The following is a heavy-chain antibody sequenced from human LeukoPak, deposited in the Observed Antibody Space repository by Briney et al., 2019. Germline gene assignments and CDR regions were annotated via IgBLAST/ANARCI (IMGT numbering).Heavy chain of an antibody. J-gene: IGHJ4*02. CDR1: GGSFSSGSYY. CDR2: IYYSGST. D-gene: IGHD6-19*01. Sequence: PSETLSLTCTVSGGSFSSGSYYWSWIRPPPGKGLEGIGYIYYSGSTNYNPSLKSRVTISVDTSKNQFSLKLSSVTAADTAVYYCARLKYSSGWLGGTYYFDYWGQGTLVTVSS. CDR3: ARLKYSSGWLGGTYYFDY. V-gene: IGHV4-61*01.